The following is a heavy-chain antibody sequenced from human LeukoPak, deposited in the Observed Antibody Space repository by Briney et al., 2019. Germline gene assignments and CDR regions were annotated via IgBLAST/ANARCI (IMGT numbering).Heavy chain of an antibody. CDR2: MNPNSGNT. D-gene: IGHD3-3*01. Sequence: EASVKVSCKASGYTFTSYDINWVRQATGQGLEWMGWMNPNSGNTGYAQKLQGRVTMTTDTSTSTAYMELRSLRSDDTAVYYCARDRPHLGWLASDDAFDIWGQGTMVTVSS. J-gene: IGHJ3*02. CDR3: ARDRPHLGWLASDDAFDI. V-gene: IGHV1-8*01. CDR1: GYTFTSYD.